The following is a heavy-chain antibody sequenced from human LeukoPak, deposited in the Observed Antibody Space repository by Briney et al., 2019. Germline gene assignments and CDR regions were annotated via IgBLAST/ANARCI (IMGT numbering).Heavy chain of an antibody. CDR3: ANIFGGNSHRSDY. D-gene: IGHD4-23*01. Sequence: RGSLRLSCAASGFTFSSAWMSWVRQAPGQGLEWLGRIKTKTDGGTTDYAAPVKGRFTISRDDSKDTLYLQMNSLKSDDTAVYYCANIFGGNSHRSDYWGQGTLVTVSS. CDR2: IKTKTDGGTT. J-gene: IGHJ4*02. V-gene: IGHV3-15*01. CDR1: GFTFSSAW.